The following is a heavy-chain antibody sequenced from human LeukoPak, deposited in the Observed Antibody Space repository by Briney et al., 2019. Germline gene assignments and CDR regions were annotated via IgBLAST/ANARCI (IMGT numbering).Heavy chain of an antibody. V-gene: IGHV3-9*01. CDR3: AKEVELLWLGELSN. CDR2: ISWNSGSI. J-gene: IGHJ4*02. D-gene: IGHD3-10*01. CDR1: GFTFDDYA. Sequence: GGSLRLSCAASGFTFDDYAMHWVRQAPGKGLEWVSGISWNSGSIGYADSVKGRFTISRDNAKNSLYLQMNSLRAEDTALYYCAKEVELLWLGELSNWGQGTLVTVSS.